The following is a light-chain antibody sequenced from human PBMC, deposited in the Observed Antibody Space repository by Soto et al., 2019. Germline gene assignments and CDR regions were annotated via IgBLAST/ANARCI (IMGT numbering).Light chain of an antibody. CDR3: QQYGVMWT. J-gene: IGKJ1*01. V-gene: IGKV3-20*01. CDR1: QSVRSSY. CDR2: GAS. Sequence: EIGLTQSPGTLSLSPGERSTLNCRASQSVRSSYLAWYQQQPGQAPRLLIHGASRRATGIPDRFSGSGSGTDFTLTINRLEPEDFAVYFCQQYGVMWTFGQGTKVEIK.